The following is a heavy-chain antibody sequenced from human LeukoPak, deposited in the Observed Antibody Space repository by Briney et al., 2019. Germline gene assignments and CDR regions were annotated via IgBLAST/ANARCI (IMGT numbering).Heavy chain of an antibody. J-gene: IGHJ5*02. D-gene: IGHD6-19*01. Sequence: SETLSLTCAVYGGSFSGYYWSWIRQPPGKGLEWIGEINHSGSTNYNPSLKSRVTISVDTSKNQFSLKLSSVTAADTAVYYCARQRNIAVADNWFDPWGQGTLVTVSS. V-gene: IGHV4-34*01. CDR3: ARQRNIAVADNWFDP. CDR1: GGSFSGYY. CDR2: INHSGST.